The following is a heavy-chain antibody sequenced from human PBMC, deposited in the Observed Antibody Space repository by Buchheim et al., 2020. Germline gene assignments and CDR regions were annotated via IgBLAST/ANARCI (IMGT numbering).Heavy chain of an antibody. CDR3: AGLPLYYDYGWGSYRPPQSRMDV. CDR1: GGSISSGGYY. D-gene: IGHD3-16*02. J-gene: IGHJ6*02. CDR2: IYYSGST. V-gene: IGHV4-31*11. Sequence: QLQLQESGSGLVKPSQTLSLTCAVSGGSISSGGYYWSWIRQHPGKGLEWIGYIYYSGSTYYNPSLKSRVTIHVDTSKNPFSLKLSSVTAADTAVYYCAGLPLYYDYGWGSYRPPQSRMDVWGQGTT.